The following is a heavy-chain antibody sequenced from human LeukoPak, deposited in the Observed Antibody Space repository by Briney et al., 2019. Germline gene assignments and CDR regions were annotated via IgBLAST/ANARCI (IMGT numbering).Heavy chain of an antibody. CDR1: GGSIRTGAYF. Sequence: SETLSLTCTVSGGSIRTGAYFWSWIRQHPGKGLEWIGYIYYSGSTYYNPSLKSRVTISVDTSKNQFSLNLNSVTAADTAVYYCARGYLDFWSGDYTEYNWFDPWGQGTLVTVS. CDR2: IYYSGST. J-gene: IGHJ5*02. V-gene: IGHV4-31*03. CDR3: ARGYLDFWSGDYTEYNWFDP. D-gene: IGHD3-3*01.